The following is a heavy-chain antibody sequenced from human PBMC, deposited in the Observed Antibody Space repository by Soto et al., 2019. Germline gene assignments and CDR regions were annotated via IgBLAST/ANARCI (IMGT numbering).Heavy chain of an antibody. J-gene: IGHJ5*02. D-gene: IGHD2-15*01. CDR1: GGSISYIIYC. CDR2: MFYSGAT. V-gene: IGHV4-39*01. CDR3: ARHKSGSVWLDP. Sequence: SETLSLTCTVSGGSISYIIYCWCWIRHPPGKGLQWIGCMFYSGATHYNPSLKNRVTLSVDTSNNEFSLKLVSVTATDTAVYYCARHKSGSVWLDPWGQGTLVTVSS.